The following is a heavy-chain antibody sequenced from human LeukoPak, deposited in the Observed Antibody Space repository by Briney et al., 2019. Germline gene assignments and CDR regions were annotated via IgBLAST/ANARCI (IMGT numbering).Heavy chain of an antibody. V-gene: IGHV3-7*01. CDR3: AREFYYDSSGYYQQEYYFDY. D-gene: IGHD3-22*01. CDR1: GFTFSSYW. J-gene: IGHJ4*02. CDR2: IKEDGSEK. Sequence: GGSLRLSCAASGFTFSSYWMSWVRQAPGNGLEWVANIKEDGSEKDYVDSVKGRFTISRDNAKNSLYLQMNSLRAEDTAVYYCAREFYYDSSGYYQQEYYFDYWGQGTLVTVSS.